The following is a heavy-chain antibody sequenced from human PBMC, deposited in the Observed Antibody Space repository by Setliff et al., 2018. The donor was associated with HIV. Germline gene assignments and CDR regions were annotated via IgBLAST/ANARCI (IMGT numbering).Heavy chain of an antibody. V-gene: IGHV4-39*07. D-gene: IGHD3-10*01. J-gene: IGHJ4*02. CDR3: ARGAPYGSGRHRWNS. Sequence: PSETLSLTCTVSGDSISRSSHYWSWIRQPPGKGLEWIGSIYYSGNTYYNPSLKSRVTISEDTSRNQFSLRLSSVTAADTAVYYCARGAPYGSGRHRWNSWGQGTLVTVS. CDR2: IYYSGNT. CDR1: GDSISRSSHY.